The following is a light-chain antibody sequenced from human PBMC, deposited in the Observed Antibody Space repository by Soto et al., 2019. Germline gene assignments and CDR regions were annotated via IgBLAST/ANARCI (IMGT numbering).Light chain of an antibody. J-gene: IGLJ3*02. Sequence: QSVLTQPPSVSGAPGQRVTISCTGSSSNIGAGYDVHWYQQLPGTAPKLLIYGSSNRPSGVPDRFSGSQSGTSASLAITGLQAEDEADYYCQSYDSSLSSWMFGGGTQLTVL. CDR2: GSS. CDR1: SSNIGAGYD. V-gene: IGLV1-40*01. CDR3: QSYDSSLSSWM.